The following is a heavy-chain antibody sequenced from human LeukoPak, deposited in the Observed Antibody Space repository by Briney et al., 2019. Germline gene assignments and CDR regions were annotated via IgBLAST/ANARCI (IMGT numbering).Heavy chain of an antibody. Sequence: GGSLRLSCAASGFIFSGYSMNWVRQAPGKGLEWVSYISDSGSTIYYADSVKGRFTISRDNAMKSLYLQMNSLRAEDTAVYYCARDRITMVRGGYGMDVWGPGTTDTVSS. CDR1: GFIFSGYS. CDR3: ARDRITMVRGGYGMDV. CDR2: ISDSGSTI. J-gene: IGHJ6*02. D-gene: IGHD3-10*01. V-gene: IGHV3-48*04.